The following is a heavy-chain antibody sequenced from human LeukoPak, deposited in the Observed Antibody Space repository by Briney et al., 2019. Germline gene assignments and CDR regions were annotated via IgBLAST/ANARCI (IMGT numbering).Heavy chain of an antibody. CDR3: ARRIEYSSSPVDY. Sequence: SQTLSLTCTVSGGSISSGGYYWSWIRQPPGKGLEWIGYIYHSGSTYYNPSFKSRVTISVDRSKNQFSLKLSSVTAADTAVYYCARRIEYSSSPVDYWGQGTLVTVSS. CDR2: IYHSGST. D-gene: IGHD6-6*01. J-gene: IGHJ4*02. V-gene: IGHV4-30-2*01. CDR1: GGSISSGGYY.